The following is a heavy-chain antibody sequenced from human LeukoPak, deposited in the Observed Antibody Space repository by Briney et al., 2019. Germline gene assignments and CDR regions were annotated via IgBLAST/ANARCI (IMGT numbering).Heavy chain of an antibody. Sequence: SETLSLTCTVSGGSIRSSTYYWGWIRQPPGKGLEWIGSIHYSGATYYSPSLRSRVTISVDKSKNQFSLKLSSVTAADTAVYYCARGPNFIAAAKTGYFDYWGQGTLVTVSS. CDR2: IHYSGAT. J-gene: IGHJ4*02. CDR1: GGSIRSSTYY. D-gene: IGHD6-13*01. V-gene: IGHV4-39*07. CDR3: ARGPNFIAAAKTGYFDY.